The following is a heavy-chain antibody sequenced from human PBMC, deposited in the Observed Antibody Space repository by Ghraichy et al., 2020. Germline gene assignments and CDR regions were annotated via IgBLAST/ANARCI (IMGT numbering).Heavy chain of an antibody. D-gene: IGHD6-19*01. CDR1: GFTFSSYS. Sequence: LTCAASGFTFSSYSMNWVRQAPGKGLEWVSSISSSSSYIYYADSVKGRFTISRDNAKNSLYLQMNSLRAEDTAVYYCAREDSIAVAVSAFDIWGQGTMVTVSS. CDR2: ISSSSSYI. J-gene: IGHJ3*02. V-gene: IGHV3-21*01. CDR3: AREDSIAVAVSAFDI.